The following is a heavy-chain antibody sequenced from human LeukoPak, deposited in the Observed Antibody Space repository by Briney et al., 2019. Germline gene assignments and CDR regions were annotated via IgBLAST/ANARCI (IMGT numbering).Heavy chain of an antibody. CDR2: IKEDGSQK. J-gene: IGHJ4*01. D-gene: IGHD2-21*01. CDR1: GFTFSSSW. CDR3: ARDRAYNTFDY. Sequence: PGGSLRLSCAASGFTFSSSWMTWVRQAPGKGLEWVANIKEDGSQKNYVDSVKGRFTISRDNAKNSLYLQMNSLRVEDTAVYYCARDRAYNTFDYWGHGTLVTVAS. V-gene: IGHV3-7*01.